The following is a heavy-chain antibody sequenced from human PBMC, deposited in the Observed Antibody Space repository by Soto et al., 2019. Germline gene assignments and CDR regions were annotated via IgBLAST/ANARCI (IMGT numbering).Heavy chain of an antibody. J-gene: IGHJ6*02. Sequence: EEQLVESGGGWVKPGGSLKVSCAASGFTFSHAWMSWVRQAPGKGLEWVGRIKSTTDGGTTDYAAPVKGRFTISRDDPRNTQYLQMNSLKTEDTAVYYCTTRLWFGDPHTWGMDVWGQGTTVTVSS. CDR2: IKSTTDGGTT. D-gene: IGHD3-10*01. V-gene: IGHV3-15*01. CDR3: TTRLWFGDPHTWGMDV. CDR1: GFTFSHAW.